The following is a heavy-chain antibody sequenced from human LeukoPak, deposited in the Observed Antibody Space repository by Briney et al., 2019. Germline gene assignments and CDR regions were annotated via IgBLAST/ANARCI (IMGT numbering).Heavy chain of an antibody. J-gene: IGHJ4*02. Sequence: SSETLSLTCTVSGGSISGYYWSWIRQPAGKGLEWIGRIYTSGSTNYNPSLKSRVTMSVDTSKNQFSLKLSSVTAADTAVYYCAGVDNVGAITNWGQGTLVTVSS. CDR3: AGVDNVGAITN. CDR1: GGSISGYY. V-gene: IGHV4-4*07. CDR2: IYTSGST. D-gene: IGHD1-26*01.